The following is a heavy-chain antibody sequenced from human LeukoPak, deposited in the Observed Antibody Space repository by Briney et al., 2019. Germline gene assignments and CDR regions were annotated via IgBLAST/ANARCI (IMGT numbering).Heavy chain of an antibody. Sequence: SETLSLTCTVSGGSISSYSRSWIRQPPGKGLEWIGYIYNNGSTQNSPSLKSRVTISVDTSKNQFSLKLSSVTAADTAVYYCARHAVWFGELALDYWGQGTLVTVSS. V-gene: IGHV4-59*08. J-gene: IGHJ4*02. CDR3: ARHAVWFGELALDY. CDR2: IYNNGST. D-gene: IGHD3-10*01. CDR1: GGSISSYS.